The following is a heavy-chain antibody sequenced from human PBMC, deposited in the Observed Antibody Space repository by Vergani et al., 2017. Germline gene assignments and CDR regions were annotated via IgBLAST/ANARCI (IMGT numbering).Heavy chain of an antibody. Sequence: EVQLVESGGGLVQPGGSLRLSCAASGFTFSSYWMSWVRRAPGKGLEWVANIKQDGSEKYYVDSVKGRFTISRDNAKNSLYLQMNSLRAEDTAVYYCARAGDFWSAYYGDYWGQGTLVTVSS. J-gene: IGHJ4*02. CDR3: ARAGDFWSAYYGDY. CDR2: IKQDGSEK. D-gene: IGHD3-3*01. V-gene: IGHV3-7*03. CDR1: GFTFSSYW.